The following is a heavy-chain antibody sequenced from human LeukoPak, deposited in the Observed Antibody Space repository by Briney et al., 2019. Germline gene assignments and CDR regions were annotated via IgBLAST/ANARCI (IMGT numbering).Heavy chain of an antibody. CDR1: GFTFDDYA. Sequence: PGGSLRLSCAASGFTFDDYAMHWVRQAPGKGLEWVSGISWNSGSIGYADSVKGRFTISRDNAKNSLYLQMNSLRAEDTALYYCAKDTGAAGKGGFDYWGQGTLVTVSS. CDR2: ISWNSGSI. CDR3: AKDTGAAGKGGFDY. J-gene: IGHJ4*02. D-gene: IGHD6-13*01. V-gene: IGHV3-9*01.